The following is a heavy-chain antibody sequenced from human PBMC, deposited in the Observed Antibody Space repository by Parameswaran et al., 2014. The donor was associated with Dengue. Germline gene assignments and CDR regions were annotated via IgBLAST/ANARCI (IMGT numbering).Heavy chain of an antibody. CDR3: ARRGMDSSGYKGLAQGYYFDY. CDR2: IIPIFGTA. J-gene: IGHJ4*02. Sequence: WVRQAPGQGLEWMGGIIPIFGTANYAQKFQGRVTITADESTSTAYMKLSSLRSEDTAVYYCARRGMDSSGYKGLAQGYYFDYWGQGTLVTVSS. V-gene: IGHV1-69*01. D-gene: IGHD3-22*01.